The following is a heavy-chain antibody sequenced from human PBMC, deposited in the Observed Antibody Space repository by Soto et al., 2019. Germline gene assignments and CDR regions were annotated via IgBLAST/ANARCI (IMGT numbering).Heavy chain of an antibody. J-gene: IGHJ6*03. Sequence: SETLSLTCTVSGGSISSYYWSWIRQPPGKGLEWIGYIYYSGSTNYNPSLKSRVTISVDTSKNQFSLKLSSVTAADTAVYYCARDLMVRGVNYYYYYMDVWGKGTTVTVSS. CDR3: ARDLMVRGVNYYYYYMDV. D-gene: IGHD3-10*01. V-gene: IGHV4-59*01. CDR1: GGSISSYY. CDR2: IYYSGST.